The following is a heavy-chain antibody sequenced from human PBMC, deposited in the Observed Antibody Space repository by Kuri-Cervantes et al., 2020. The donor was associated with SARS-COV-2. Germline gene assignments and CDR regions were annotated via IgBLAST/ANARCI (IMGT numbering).Heavy chain of an antibody. V-gene: IGHV3-30*18. D-gene: IGHD5-18*01. CDR2: ISHDGSNK. Sequence: GGSLRLSCAASGFTFSSYEMNWVRQAPGKGLEWVAVISHDGSNKYYADSVKGRFTISRDNSKNTLYLQMNSLRAEDTAVYYRAKDRGIQLWSYYYYGMDVWGQGTTVTVSS. J-gene: IGHJ6*02. CDR1: GFTFSSYE. CDR3: AKDRGIQLWSYYYYGMDV.